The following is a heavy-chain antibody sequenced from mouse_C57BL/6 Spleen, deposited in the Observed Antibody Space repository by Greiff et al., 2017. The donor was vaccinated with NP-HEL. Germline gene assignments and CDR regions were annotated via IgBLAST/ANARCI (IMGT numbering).Heavy chain of an antibody. CDR1: GYTFTDYN. CDR2: INPNNGGT. V-gene: IGHV1-22*01. J-gene: IGHJ4*01. CDR3: ARAGFYYSNTYYAMDY. Sequence: EVQLQQSGPELVKPGASVKMSCKASGYTFTDYNMHWVKQSHGKSLEWIGYINPNNGGTSYNQKFKGKATLTVNKSSSTAYMELRSLTSEDSAVYYCARAGFYYSNTYYAMDYWGQGTSVTVSS. D-gene: IGHD2-5*01.